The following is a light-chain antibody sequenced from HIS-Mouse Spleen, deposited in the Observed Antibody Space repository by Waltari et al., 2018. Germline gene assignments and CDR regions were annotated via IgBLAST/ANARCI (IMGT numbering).Light chain of an antibody. CDR1: QGISSY. CDR3: QQLNSYPPT. Sequence: DIQLTQSPSFLSACVGDRVTITCRASQGISSYLAWYQQKPGKAPKLLIYAASTLQSGVPSRFSGSGSGTEFTLTISSLQPEDFATYYCQQLNSYPPTFGQGTKVEIK. J-gene: IGKJ1*01. V-gene: IGKV1-9*01. CDR2: AAS.